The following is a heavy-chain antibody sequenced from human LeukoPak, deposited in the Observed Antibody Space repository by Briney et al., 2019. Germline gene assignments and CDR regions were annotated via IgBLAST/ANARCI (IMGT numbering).Heavy chain of an antibody. CDR3: ARLGFCSGGSCPYYFDY. Sequence: ASVKVSCKASGYTFTSYYMHWVRQAPGQGLEWMGIINPSGGSTSYAQKFQGRVTMTRDTSISTAYMELSGLRSDDTAVYYCARLGFCSGGSCPYYFDYWGQGTLVTVSS. J-gene: IGHJ4*02. V-gene: IGHV1-46*01. CDR1: GYTFTSYY. D-gene: IGHD2-15*01. CDR2: INPSGGST.